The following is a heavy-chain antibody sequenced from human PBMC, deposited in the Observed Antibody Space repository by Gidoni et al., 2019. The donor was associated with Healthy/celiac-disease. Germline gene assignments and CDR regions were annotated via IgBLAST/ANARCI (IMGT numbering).Heavy chain of an antibody. CDR3: ARPRGVGANYFDY. CDR1: GGSISSSSYY. J-gene: IGHJ4*02. V-gene: IGHV4-39*01. CDR2: IYYSGST. D-gene: IGHD1-26*01. Sequence: HLQLQESGRGLVKPSETLSLTCTVSGGSISSSSYYWGWIRQPPGKGLEWIGSIYYSGSTYYNPSLKSRVTISVDTSKNQFTLKLSSVTAADTAVYYCARPRGVGANYFDYWGQGTLVTVSS.